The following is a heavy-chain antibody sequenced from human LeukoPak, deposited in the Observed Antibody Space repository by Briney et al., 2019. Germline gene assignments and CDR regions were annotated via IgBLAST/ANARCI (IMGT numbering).Heavy chain of an antibody. V-gene: IGHV4-4*02. CDR2: IYHTGST. Sequence: GSLILSCAASGFTVSSNYMSWVRQPPGKGLEWIGEIYHTGSTNYNPSLKSRVTISIDMSKNDFSLKVTSVTAADTAVYYCAREPSSDWGMDVWGQGTTVTVSS. D-gene: IGHD6-25*01. CDR1: GFTVSSNY. J-gene: IGHJ6*02. CDR3: AREPSSDWGMDV.